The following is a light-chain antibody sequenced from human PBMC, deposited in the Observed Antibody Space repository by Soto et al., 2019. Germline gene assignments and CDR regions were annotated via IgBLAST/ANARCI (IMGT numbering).Light chain of an antibody. V-gene: IGKV1-39*01. CDR2: GAS. Sequence: DIQMTQSPSSLSASVVDRVTITCRASQSINKYINWYQQKPGKAPNLLINGASSLQSGVPSRFSGSGSGTDFTLTISKLQPEDFATYYCQQTYSTPFTFGPGTKVDIK. CDR3: QQTYSTPFT. CDR1: QSINKY. J-gene: IGKJ3*01.